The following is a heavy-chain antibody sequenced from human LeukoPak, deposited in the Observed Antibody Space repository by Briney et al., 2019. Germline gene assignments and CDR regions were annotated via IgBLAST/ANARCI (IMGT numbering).Heavy chain of an antibody. CDR3: ARGGWHDILTGNHDYYYYYGMDV. Sequence: ASVKVSCKASGYTFTSYDINWVRQATGQGLEWMGWMNPNSGNTGYAQKFQGRVTMTRNTSISTAYMELSSLRSEDTAVYYCARGGWHDILTGNHDYYYYYGMDVWGQGTTVTVSS. J-gene: IGHJ6*02. CDR2: MNPNSGNT. D-gene: IGHD3-9*01. CDR1: GYTFTSYD. V-gene: IGHV1-8*01.